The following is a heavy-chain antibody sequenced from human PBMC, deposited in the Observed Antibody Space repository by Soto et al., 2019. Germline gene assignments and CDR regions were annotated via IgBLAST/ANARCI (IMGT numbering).Heavy chain of an antibody. D-gene: IGHD1-26*01. V-gene: IGHV3-74*01. J-gene: IGHJ4*02. CDR1: GFIFKMYY. Sequence: GGSLRLSCEASGFIFKMYYLHGVRQTPGKGPVWVARINDEGNNATYADSVKGRFTISRDNAKNTLYLQMDGLRVDDTGLYYCTRGPRVSSIGTGAYWGQGSLVTVSS. CDR2: INDEGNNA. CDR3: TRGPRVSSIGTGAY.